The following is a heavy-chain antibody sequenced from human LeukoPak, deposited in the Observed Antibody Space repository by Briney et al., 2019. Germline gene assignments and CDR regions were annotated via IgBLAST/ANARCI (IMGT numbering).Heavy chain of an antibody. J-gene: IGHJ4*02. V-gene: IGHV4-59*01. D-gene: IGHD4-11*01. CDR2: IYYSGST. Sequence: SETLSLTCAVSGGSITNYYWSWIRQPPGKGLEWIGYIYYSGSTNYNPSLKSRVTISVDTSKNQFSLKLSSVTAADTAMYYCARGYSTIAYWGQGTLVTVSS. CDR3: ARGYSTIAY. CDR1: GGSITNYY.